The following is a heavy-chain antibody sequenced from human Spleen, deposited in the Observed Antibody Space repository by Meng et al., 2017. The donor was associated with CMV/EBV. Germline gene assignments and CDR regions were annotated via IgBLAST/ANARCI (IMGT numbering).Heavy chain of an antibody. Sequence: ISWVRQAPGQGLEWIGGIIPIFGITAYAQKIEGRVTITTDESTTTAYMELISLRFEDTAVYYCTSYSYHFLGYCTPTNCQGSVQFDYWGQGTLVTVSS. CDR3: TSYSYHFLGYCTPTNCQGSVQFDY. J-gene: IGHJ4*02. D-gene: IGHD2-2*01. V-gene: IGHV1-69*05. CDR2: IIPIFGIT.